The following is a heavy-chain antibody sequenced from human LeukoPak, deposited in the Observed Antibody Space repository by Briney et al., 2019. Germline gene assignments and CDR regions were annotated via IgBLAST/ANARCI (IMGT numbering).Heavy chain of an antibody. V-gene: IGHV4-34*01. Sequence: PSETLSLTCAIYGESFSGYYWSWIRQPPGKGLEWIGEINHSGSTNYNPSLKSRVTISVDTSKNQFSLKLSSVTAADTAVYYCARGYPGRWFDPWGQGTLVTVSS. CDR1: GESFSGYY. J-gene: IGHJ5*02. CDR2: INHSGST. D-gene: IGHD3-10*01. CDR3: ARGYPGRWFDP.